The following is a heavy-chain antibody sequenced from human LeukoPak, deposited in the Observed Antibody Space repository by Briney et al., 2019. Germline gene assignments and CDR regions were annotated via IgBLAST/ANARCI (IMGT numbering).Heavy chain of an antibody. CDR3: AKIQYSRSSGYFDY. J-gene: IGHJ4*02. CDR2: ISNDGSSQ. V-gene: IGHV3-30*18. Sequence: PGGSLRLSCAPSRFTFRIYAMHGVPQAPHERLGRGAAISNDGSSQYYEDSVKGRFTISRDNSMNTLYLQMNSLRAEDTAVYYCAKIQYSRSSGYFDYWGQGTLVTVSS. D-gene: IGHD6-6*01. CDR1: RFTFRIYA.